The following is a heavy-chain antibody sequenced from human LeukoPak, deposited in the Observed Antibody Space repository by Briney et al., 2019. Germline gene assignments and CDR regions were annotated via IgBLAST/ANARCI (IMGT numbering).Heavy chain of an antibody. Sequence: GGSLRLSCAASGFTFDDYAMHWVRQAPGKGLEWVLGISWNSGSIGYADSVKGRFTISRDNAKNSLYLQMNSLRAEDTALYYCAKSISRYYYYYMDVWGKGTTVTVSS. D-gene: IGHD2-21*01. CDR3: AKSISRYYYYYMDV. CDR2: ISWNSGSI. J-gene: IGHJ6*03. V-gene: IGHV3-9*01. CDR1: GFTFDDYA.